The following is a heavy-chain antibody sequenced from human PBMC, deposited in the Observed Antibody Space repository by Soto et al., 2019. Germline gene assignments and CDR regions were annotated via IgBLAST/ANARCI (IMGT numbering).Heavy chain of an antibody. CDR1: GDSISSYY. J-gene: IGHJ6*02. V-gene: IGHV4-59*01. CDR3: GIFNEYCVGTSCHGYYGMDV. D-gene: IGHD2-21*01. CDR2: IYYSGST. Sequence: SETLSLTCTVSGDSISSYYWTWIRQPPGKGLEWIGYIYYSGSTNYNPSHKSRVTISVDTSKNQFSLKLSSVTAADTAVYYFGIFNEYCVGTSCHGYYGMDVWGQGTTVTVSS.